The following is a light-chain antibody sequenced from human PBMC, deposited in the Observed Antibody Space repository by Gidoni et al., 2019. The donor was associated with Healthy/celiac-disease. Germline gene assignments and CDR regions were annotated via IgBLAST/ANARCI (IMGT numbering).Light chain of an antibody. Sequence: EIVLTQSPATLSLSPGERATLSCRASQSVSSYLARYQPKPGQAPRLLIYDASNRATGIPARFSGSGSGTDFTLTISSLEPEDFAVYYCQQRSNWPLSWTFGQGTKVEIK. J-gene: IGKJ1*01. CDR3: QQRSNWPLSWT. CDR2: DAS. CDR1: QSVSSY. V-gene: IGKV3-11*01.